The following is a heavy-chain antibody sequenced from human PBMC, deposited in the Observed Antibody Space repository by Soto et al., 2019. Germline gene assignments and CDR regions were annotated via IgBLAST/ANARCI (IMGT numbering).Heavy chain of an antibody. CDR2: ITPYNGNA. V-gene: IGHV1-18*04. Sequence: AVVENPGASVKVSCKASGYTFTNFGINWVRQAPGQGLEWMGWITPYNGNANYPQKHQDRLTITTDTSTNTAYLELRSLRSDDTAVYFCARARMFSGAHHDYWGQGTRVTVSS. CDR3: ARARMFSGAHHDY. D-gene: IGHD1-26*01. J-gene: IGHJ4*02. CDR1: GYTFTNFG.